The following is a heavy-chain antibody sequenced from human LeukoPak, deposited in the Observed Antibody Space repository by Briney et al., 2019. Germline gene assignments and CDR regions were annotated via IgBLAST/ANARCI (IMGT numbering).Heavy chain of an antibody. CDR2: ISSSGSTI. J-gene: IGHJ6*02. V-gene: IGHV3-48*03. Sequence: PGGSLRLSCAASGFTFSSYEMNWVRQAPGKGLEWLSYISSSGSTIYYADSVDGRFTISRDNAKNSLYLQMNSLRAEDTAVYYCARVVGYYYGMDVWGQGTTVTVSS. CDR3: ARVVGYYYGMDV. CDR1: GFTFSSYE. D-gene: IGHD2-21*01.